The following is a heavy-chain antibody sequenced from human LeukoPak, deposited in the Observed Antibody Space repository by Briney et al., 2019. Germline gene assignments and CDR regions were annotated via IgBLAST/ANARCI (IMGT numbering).Heavy chain of an antibody. D-gene: IGHD5-18*01. CDR2: ISSSSSYI. CDR1: GFTFSSYW. J-gene: IGHJ4*02. V-gene: IGHV3-21*01. Sequence: GGSLRLSCAASGFTFSSYWMNWVRQAPGKGLEWVSSISSSSSYIYYADSVKGRFTISRDNAKNSLYLQMNSLRAEDTAVYYCARGGRGYSSMVMDYWGQGTLVTVSS. CDR3: ARGGRGYSSMVMDY.